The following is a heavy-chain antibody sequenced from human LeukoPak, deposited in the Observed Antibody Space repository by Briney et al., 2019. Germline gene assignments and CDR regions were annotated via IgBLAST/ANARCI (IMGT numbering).Heavy chain of an antibody. J-gene: IGHJ4*02. Sequence: GGSLRLSCAASGFTFSSYAMSWVRQAPGKGLEWGTAISGSGGSTYYADSVKGRFTISRDNSKNTLYLQMNSLRAEDTAVYYCAKSPYSAQTCYFDNWGQGTLVTVSS. CDR1: GFTFSSYA. V-gene: IGHV3-23*01. CDR2: ISGSGGST. CDR3: AKSPYSAQTCYFDN. D-gene: IGHD3-16*01.